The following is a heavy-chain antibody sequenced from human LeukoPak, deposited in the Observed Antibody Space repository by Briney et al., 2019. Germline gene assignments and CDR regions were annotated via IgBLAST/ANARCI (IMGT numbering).Heavy chain of an antibody. CDR3: AKGSGDYVIDF. V-gene: IGHV3-30*02. Sequence: PGGSLRLSCAAAGFSFSSYGMHWVRQAPGKGLEWVAFIWYDGSNQDYADSVKGRFTISRDNSKNTLDLQMNSLRAEDTAVYYCAKGSGDYVIDFWGQGTLATVSS. D-gene: IGHD2-15*01. J-gene: IGHJ4*02. CDR2: IWYDGSNQ. CDR1: GFSFSSYG.